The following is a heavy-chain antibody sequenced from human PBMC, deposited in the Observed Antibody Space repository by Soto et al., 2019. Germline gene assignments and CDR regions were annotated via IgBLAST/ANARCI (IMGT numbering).Heavy chain of an antibody. Sequence: PSETLSLTCTVSGGSISSSSYYWGWIRQPPGKGLEWIGSIYYSGSTYYNPSLKSRVTISVDTSKDQFSLKLSSVTAADTAVYYCARWRMRDWLLYDYYFDYWGQGTLVTVSS. D-gene: IGHD3-9*01. CDR3: ARWRMRDWLLYDYYFDY. V-gene: IGHV4-39*01. CDR2: IYYSGST. CDR1: GGSISSSSYY. J-gene: IGHJ4*02.